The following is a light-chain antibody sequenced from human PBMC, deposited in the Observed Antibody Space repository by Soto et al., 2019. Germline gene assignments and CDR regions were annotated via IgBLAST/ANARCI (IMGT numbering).Light chain of an antibody. CDR1: SPNVGTNP. CDR2: TNS. Sequence: VLTQPPSASWTPGQTVTISCSISSPNVGTNPVAWYQQLPGTAPKLLIYTNSQRPLGVPVRFSGSKSGTSASLAISGLQSEDEGDYYCATWDDNVYVFGTGTKVTVL. CDR3: ATWDDNVYV. V-gene: IGLV1-44*01. J-gene: IGLJ1*01.